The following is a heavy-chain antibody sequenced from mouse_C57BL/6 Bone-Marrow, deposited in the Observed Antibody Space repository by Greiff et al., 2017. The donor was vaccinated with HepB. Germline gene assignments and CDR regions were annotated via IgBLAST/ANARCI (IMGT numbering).Heavy chain of an antibody. CDR1: GFNIKDDY. D-gene: IGHD3-3*01. Sequence: DVKLQESGAELVRPGASVKLSCTASGFNIKDDYMHWVKQRPEQGLEWIGWIDPENGDTEYASKFQGKATITADTSTNTAYLQLSSLTSEDTAVYYCTRGWFDYWGQGTTLTVSS. CDR3: TRGWFDY. V-gene: IGHV14-4*01. J-gene: IGHJ2*01. CDR2: IDPENGDT.